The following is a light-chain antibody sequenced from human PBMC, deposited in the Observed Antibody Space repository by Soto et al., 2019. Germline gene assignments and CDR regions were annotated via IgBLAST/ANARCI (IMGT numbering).Light chain of an antibody. CDR2: GAS. V-gene: IGKV1-9*01. Sequence: DIQLTQSPSFLSASVGDRVTITCRASQGISTYLAWYLQRPGKAPKLLIYGASTLQSGVPSRFSGSGSGTEFTLTIISLQPADFGTYYCQQLYSDWYAFGQGTKLEIK. CDR3: QQLYSDWYA. J-gene: IGKJ2*01. CDR1: QGISTY.